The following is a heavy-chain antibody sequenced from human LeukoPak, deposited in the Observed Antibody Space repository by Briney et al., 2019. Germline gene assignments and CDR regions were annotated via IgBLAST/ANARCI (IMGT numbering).Heavy chain of an antibody. CDR1: GGSISSYC. J-gene: IGHJ4*02. D-gene: IGHD3-22*01. V-gene: IGHV4-59*08. CDR3: ARMVGSGFYFDY. CDR2: IYYSGST. Sequence: PSETLSLTCTVSGGSISSYCWSWIRQPPGKGLEWIGYIYYSGSTNYNPSLKSRVTISVDTSKNQFSLKLSSVTAADTAVYYCARMVGSGFYFDYWGQETLVTVSS.